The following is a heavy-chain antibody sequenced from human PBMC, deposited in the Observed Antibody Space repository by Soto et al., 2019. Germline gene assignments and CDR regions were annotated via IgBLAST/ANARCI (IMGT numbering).Heavy chain of an antibody. D-gene: IGHD3-10*01. Sequence: ASVKVSCKASGYTFTSYAMHWVRQAPGQRLEWMGWINAGNGNTKYSQKFQGRVTITRDTSASTAYMELSSLRSEDTAVYYCARDSHVIRLDYYYYYMDVWGKGTTVTVSS. V-gene: IGHV1-3*01. J-gene: IGHJ6*03. CDR2: INAGNGNT. CDR3: ARDSHVIRLDYYYYYMDV. CDR1: GYTFTSYA.